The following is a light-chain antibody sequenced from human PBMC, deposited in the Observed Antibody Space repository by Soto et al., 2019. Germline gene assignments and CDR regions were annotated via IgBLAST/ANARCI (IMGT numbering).Light chain of an antibody. CDR3: QQYGISPWT. Sequence: DIQMTQSPSSLSASVGDRVTITCQASQDISNYLNWYQQKPGKAPKLLIYDASNLETGVPSRFSGSGSGTDFTFTISSLQPEDFAVYYCQQYGISPWTFGQGTKVDIK. CDR1: QDISNY. V-gene: IGKV1-33*01. J-gene: IGKJ1*01. CDR2: DAS.